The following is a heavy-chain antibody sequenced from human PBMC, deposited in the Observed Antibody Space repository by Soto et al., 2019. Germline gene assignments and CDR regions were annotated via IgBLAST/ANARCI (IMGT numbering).Heavy chain of an antibody. CDR1: GFTFNDYA. J-gene: IGHJ4*02. D-gene: IGHD5-18*01. CDR2: ISWNSGSI. V-gene: IGHV3-9*01. Sequence: GGSLRLSCAASGFTFNDYAMHWVRQAPGKGLEWVSGISWNSGSIGYADSVKGRFTISRDNAKNSLYMEMNSLRVEDTALYYCAKDIGYSAYFDYWGQGILVTVSS. CDR3: AKDIGYSAYFDY.